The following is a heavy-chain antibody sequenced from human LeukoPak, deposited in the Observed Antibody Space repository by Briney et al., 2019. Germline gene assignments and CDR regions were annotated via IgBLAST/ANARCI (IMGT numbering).Heavy chain of an antibody. J-gene: IGHJ6*03. V-gene: IGHV4-59*01. CDR3: ARTTMVRGTYYMDV. CDR2: VSYSGST. D-gene: IGHD3-10*01. Sequence: SETLSLTCSVSGGSISGSYWNWIRQPPGKGMEWIGYVSYSGSTNYNPSLKSRVTISVDTSKNQFSLKLSSVTAADTAVYYCARTTMVRGTYYMDVWGKGTTVTVSS. CDR1: GGSISGSY.